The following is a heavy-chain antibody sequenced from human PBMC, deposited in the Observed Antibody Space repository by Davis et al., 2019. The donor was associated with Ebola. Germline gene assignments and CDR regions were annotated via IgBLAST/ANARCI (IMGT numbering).Heavy chain of an antibody. J-gene: IGHJ6*02. CDR1: GFTFSSYA. CDR2: IWYDGSNK. D-gene: IGHD3-16*01. V-gene: IGHV3-33*08. CDR3: ARDPLGNYYDSYGMDV. Sequence: GGSLRLSCAASGFTFSSYAMHWVRQAPGKGLEWVAVIWYDGSNKYYADSVKGRFTISRDNSKNTLYLQMNSLRAEDTAVYYCARDPLGNYYDSYGMDVWGQGTTVTVSS.